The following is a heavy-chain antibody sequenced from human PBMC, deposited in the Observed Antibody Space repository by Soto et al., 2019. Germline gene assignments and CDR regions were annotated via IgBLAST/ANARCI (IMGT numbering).Heavy chain of an antibody. CDR2: MYHIGTT. D-gene: IGHD6-19*01. V-gene: IGHV4-28*01. CDR1: NHSIRSDNW. J-gene: IGHJ4*02. CDR3: ARTKYNSGWLED. Sequence: QVQLQESGPRLVRPSDTLSLTCNVYNHSIRSDNWWGWIRQPPGKGLEWVGYMYHIGTTYYNPSLKSRISLSVDTTKNQFSLKLKSVTAVDTAIYYCARTKYNSGWLEDWGQGTLVTVSS.